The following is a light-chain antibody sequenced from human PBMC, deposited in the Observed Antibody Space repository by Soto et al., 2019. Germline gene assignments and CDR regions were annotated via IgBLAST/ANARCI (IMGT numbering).Light chain of an antibody. J-gene: IGKJ1*01. CDR3: QQYNNWPPS. CDR2: GAS. Sequence: EMMLTQSPGTLSLSPGDRATLSCRASQSVNSNLAWYQQKPGQAPRLLIYGASNRATGIPARFSGSGSGTEFTLTISSLQSEDFAVYYCQQYNNWPPSVGQGTKVDIK. CDR1: QSVNSN. V-gene: IGKV3D-15*01.